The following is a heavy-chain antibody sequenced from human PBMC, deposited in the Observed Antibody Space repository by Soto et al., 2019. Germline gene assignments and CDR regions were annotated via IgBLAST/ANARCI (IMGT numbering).Heavy chain of an antibody. CDR1: GFTFSSYG. Sequence: QVQLLESGGGVVQPGRSLRLSCEASGFTFSSYGIHWVRQAPGRGLEWVAVISSDGSKIYYAESVKGRLTISRDNSKNKLYLQMNSLRAEDTAVYYCANGGDFYGMDVWGQGTTVTVSS. CDR2: ISSDGSKI. CDR3: ANGGDFYGMDV. D-gene: IGHD2-15*01. J-gene: IGHJ6*02. V-gene: IGHV3-30*18.